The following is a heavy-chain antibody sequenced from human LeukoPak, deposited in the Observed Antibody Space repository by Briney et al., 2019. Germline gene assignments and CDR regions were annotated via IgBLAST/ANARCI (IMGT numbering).Heavy chain of an antibody. V-gene: IGHV1-69*05. CDR3: ARILELGAFDI. J-gene: IGHJ3*02. Sequence: SVKVSCKASGYTFTSYGISWVRQAPGQGLEWMGGIIPIFGTANYAQKFQGRVTITTDESTSTAYMELSSLRSEDTAVYYCARILELGAFDIWGQGTMVTVSS. D-gene: IGHD1-7*01. CDR2: IIPIFGTA. CDR1: GYTFTSYG.